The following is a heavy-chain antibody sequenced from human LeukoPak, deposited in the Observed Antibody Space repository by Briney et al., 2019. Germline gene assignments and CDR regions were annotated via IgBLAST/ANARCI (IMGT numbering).Heavy chain of an antibody. CDR2: INHSGST. V-gene: IGHV4-34*01. CDR3: ARRGPVLLWFGESTRASMFDY. CDR1: GESFSGYY. D-gene: IGHD3-10*01. J-gene: IGHJ4*02. Sequence: ASETLSLTCAVYGESFSGYYWSWIRQPPGKGLEWIGEINHSGSTNYNPSLKSRVTISVDTSKNQFSLKLSSVTAADTAVYYCARRGPVLLWFGESTRASMFDYWGQGTLVTVSS.